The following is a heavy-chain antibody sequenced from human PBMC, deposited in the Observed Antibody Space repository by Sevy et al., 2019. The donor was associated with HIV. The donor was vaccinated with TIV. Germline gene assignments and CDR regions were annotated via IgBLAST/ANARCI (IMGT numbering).Heavy chain of an antibody. CDR3: ARPGTSWPYFDY. CDR1: GFTFSSYS. Sequence: GGSLRLSCAASGFTFSSYSMHWVRQAPGKGLEWVSSISGISNYIYYAASVKGRFTISRDNAKNSLYLQMNSLRAEDTAVYYCARPGTSWPYFDYWGQGTLVTVSS. D-gene: IGHD6-13*01. CDR2: ISGISNYI. J-gene: IGHJ4*02. V-gene: IGHV3-21*01.